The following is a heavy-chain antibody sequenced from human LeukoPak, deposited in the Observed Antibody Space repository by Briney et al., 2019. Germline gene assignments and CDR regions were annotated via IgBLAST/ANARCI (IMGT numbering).Heavy chain of an antibody. CDR1: GYSFTNYW. J-gene: IGHJ5*02. CDR3: ARHVVNLAVPGAPSWIDP. V-gene: IGHV5-51*01. Sequence: GESLKVSCKASGYSFTNYWIVWVRQRPGKGLEYMGFIYPGGSDLRYSPSSQGQVTISVDKSITTAYLQWSSLKASDTAMYYCARHVVNLAVPGAPSWIDPWGQGTQVTVSS. CDR2: IYPGGSDL. D-gene: IGHD6-19*01.